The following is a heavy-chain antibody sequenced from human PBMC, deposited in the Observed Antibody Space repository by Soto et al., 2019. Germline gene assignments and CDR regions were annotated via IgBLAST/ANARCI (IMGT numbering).Heavy chain of an antibody. CDR2: IVVGSGNT. J-gene: IGHJ4*02. V-gene: IGHV1-58*01. Sequence: QMQLVQSGPEVKKPGTSVKVSCKASGFTFTSSAVQWVRQARGQRLEWIGWIVVGSGNTNYAQKFQERVTITRDMXXXTAXMXXXXXXXXXTXVYYCAXVRXXXGGNPGGYWGQGTLVTVSS. D-gene: IGHD2-15*01. CDR3: AXVRXXXGGNPGGY. CDR1: GFTFTSSA.